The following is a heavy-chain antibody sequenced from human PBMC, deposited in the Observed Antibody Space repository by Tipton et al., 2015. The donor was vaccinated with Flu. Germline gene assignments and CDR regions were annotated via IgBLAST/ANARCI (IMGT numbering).Heavy chain of an antibody. J-gene: IGHJ6*03. Sequence: QLVQSGAEVKKPGASVKVSCKASGYTFTSYGISWVRQAPGQGLEWMGGIIPIFGTANYAQKFQGRVTITADESTSTAYMELSSLRSEDTAVYYCARGWEVVVPAAPPAWTYYYMDVWGKGTTVTVSS. V-gene: IGHV1-69*13. CDR1: GYTFTSYG. D-gene: IGHD2-2*01. CDR3: ARGWEVVVPAAPPAWTYYYMDV. CDR2: IIPIFGTA.